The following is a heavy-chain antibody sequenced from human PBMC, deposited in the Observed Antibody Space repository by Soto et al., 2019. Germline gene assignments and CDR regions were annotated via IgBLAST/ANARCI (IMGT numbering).Heavy chain of an antibody. V-gene: IGHV1-69*01. Sequence: QVQLVQSGAEVKKPGSSVKVSCKASGGAFSSYAISWVRQAPGQGLEWMGGNLPLFNISNYAQKFQGRVTITADEPTSTAYMDLSNLTSEDTDVYYCARRRLGYGSWYCDLWGRGTLITVSS. CDR1: GGAFSSYA. CDR3: ARRRLGYGSWYCDL. CDR2: NLPLFNIS. D-gene: IGHD3-10*01. J-gene: IGHJ2*01.